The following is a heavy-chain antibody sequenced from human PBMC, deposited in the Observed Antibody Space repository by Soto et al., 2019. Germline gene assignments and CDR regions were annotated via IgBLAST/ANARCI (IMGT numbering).Heavy chain of an antibody. V-gene: IGHV3-74*01. CDR2: SNSDGRST. CDR1: GFTFSTYW. Sequence: VGSLRLSCAASGFTFSTYWMHWVRQAPGKGLVWVSRSNSDGRSTGHADSVKGRFTISRDNAKNTLYLQMNSLRVEDTAVYYCARETSSWSLDYWGQGMLVTVSS. CDR3: ARETSSWSLDY. J-gene: IGHJ4*02. D-gene: IGHD6-13*01.